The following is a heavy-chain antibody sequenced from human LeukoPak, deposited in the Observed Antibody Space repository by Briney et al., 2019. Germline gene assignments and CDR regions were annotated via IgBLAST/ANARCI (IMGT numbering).Heavy chain of an antibody. CDR1: GFIFSSYG. Sequence: PGGSLRLSCAASGFIFSSYGMHWVRQAPGKGLEWVAFIWYDGSNKYYADSVKGRFTISRDNSKNTLYLQMNSLRAEDTAVYYCARVIRAVAGTGFGYWGQGTLVTVSS. CDR3: ARVIRAVAGTGFGY. D-gene: IGHD6-19*01. V-gene: IGHV3-30*02. CDR2: IWYDGSNK. J-gene: IGHJ4*02.